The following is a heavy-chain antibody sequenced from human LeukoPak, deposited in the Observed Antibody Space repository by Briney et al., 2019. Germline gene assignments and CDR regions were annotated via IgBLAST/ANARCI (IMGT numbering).Heavy chain of an antibody. Sequence: GGSLSLPCAASGFTFSIYGMHWLREAPGKGLECVAFIRYDGSNKYYADSVKGRFTISRDNSKNTLYLEMNSLRAEDAAVYYCARVGRYSGYHRVDPWRQATLVTVSS. CDR2: IRYDGSNK. CDR3: ARVGRYSGYHRVDP. D-gene: IGHD5-12*01. J-gene: IGHJ5*02. V-gene: IGHV3-30*02. CDR1: GFTFSIYG.